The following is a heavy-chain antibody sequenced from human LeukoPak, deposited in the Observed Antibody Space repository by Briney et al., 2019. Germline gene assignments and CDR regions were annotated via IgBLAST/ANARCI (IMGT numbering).Heavy chain of an antibody. V-gene: IGHV3-23*01. D-gene: IGHD4-17*01. CDR2: ISGSGGDT. J-gene: IGHJ4*02. Sequence: GGSLRLSCAASGFTFSSYAMSWVRQAPGKGLEWVSAISGSGGDTYYADSVKGRFTISRDNSKNTLYLQMNSLRADDTAVYYCAKGTSPYGDYADYWGQGTLVTVSS. CDR3: AKGTSPYGDYADY. CDR1: GFTFSSYA.